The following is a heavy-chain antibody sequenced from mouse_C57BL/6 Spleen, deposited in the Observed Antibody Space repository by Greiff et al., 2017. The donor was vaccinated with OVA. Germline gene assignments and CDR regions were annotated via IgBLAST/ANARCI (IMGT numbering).Heavy chain of an antibody. D-gene: IGHD2-5*01. CDR2: FYPGSGSI. CDR1: GYTFTEYT. Sequence: QVQLKESGAELVKPGASVKLSCKASGYTFTEYTIHWVKQRSGQGLEWIGWFYPGSGSIKYNEKFKDKATLTADKSSSTVYMELSRLTSEDSAVYFCARHEDYYSNLHYYAMDYWGQGTSVTVSS. CDR3: ARHEDYYSNLHYYAMDY. J-gene: IGHJ4*01. V-gene: IGHV1-62-2*01.